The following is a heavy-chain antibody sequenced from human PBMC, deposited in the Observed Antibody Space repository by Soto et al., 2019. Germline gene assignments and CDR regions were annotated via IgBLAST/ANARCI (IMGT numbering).Heavy chain of an antibody. V-gene: IGHV4-39*01. CDR1: GGSISSSSYY. CDR2: IYYSGST. J-gene: IGHJ4*02. D-gene: IGHD6-6*01. Sequence: SETLSLTCTVSGGSISSSSYYCGWIRQPPGKGLEWIGSIYYSGSTYYNPSLKSRVTISVDTSKNQFSLKLSSVTAADTAVYYCASLEYSSSSLDYWGQGTLVTVSS. CDR3: ASLEYSSSSLDY.